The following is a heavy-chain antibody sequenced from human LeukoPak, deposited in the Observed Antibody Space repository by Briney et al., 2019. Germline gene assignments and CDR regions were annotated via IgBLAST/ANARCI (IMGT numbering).Heavy chain of an antibody. Sequence: ASVKVSCQASGYTFTSYYMHWVRQAPGQGLEWMGIINPSGGSTSYAQKFQGRVTMTRDTSTSTVYMELSSLRSEDTAVYYCAKSLSTYYYDSSGYYYDYWGQGTLVTVSS. D-gene: IGHD3-22*01. CDR2: INPSGGST. V-gene: IGHV1-46*01. J-gene: IGHJ4*02. CDR3: AKSLSTYYYDSSGYYYDY. CDR1: GYTFTSYY.